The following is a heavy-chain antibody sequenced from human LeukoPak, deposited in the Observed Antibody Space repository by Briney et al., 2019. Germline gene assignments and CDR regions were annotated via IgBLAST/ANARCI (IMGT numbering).Heavy chain of an antibody. CDR1: GGSFSGYY. V-gene: IGHV4-34*01. CDR3: ARDYYDSSGYLDY. J-gene: IGHJ4*02. D-gene: IGHD3-22*01. CDR2: INHSGST. Sequence: SETLSITCAVYGGSFSGYYLSWIRQPPGKGLEWIGEINHSGSTNYNPSLKSRVTISVDTSKNQFSLKLSSVTAADTAVYYCARDYYDSSGYLDYWGQGTLVTVSS.